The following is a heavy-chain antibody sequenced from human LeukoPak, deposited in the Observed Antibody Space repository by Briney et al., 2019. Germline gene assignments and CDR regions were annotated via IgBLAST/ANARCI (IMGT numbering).Heavy chain of an antibody. CDR3: AKLSPEKVAATLGVSRSVY. V-gene: IGHV3-30*18. CDR2: ISYDGSNQ. Sequence: GVSATLSCAASGFTFSNNAMQWVRQAPGKGLEWVAVISYDGSNQRHADSVKGRLTISRDNSENTQFPQMNSLRTEDTAVYYCAKLSPEKVAATLGVSRSVYWGQGTLVTVSS. CDR1: GFTFSNNA. D-gene: IGHD2-15*01. J-gene: IGHJ4*02.